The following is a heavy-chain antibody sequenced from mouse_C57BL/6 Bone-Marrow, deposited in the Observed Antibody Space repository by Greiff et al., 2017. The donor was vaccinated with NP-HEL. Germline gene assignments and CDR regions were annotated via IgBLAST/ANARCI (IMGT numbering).Heavy chain of an antibody. CDR3: ARPLYYYGSSYWYFDV. Sequence: VQVVESGPELVKPGASVKISCKASGYAFSSSWMNWVKQRPGKGLEWIGRIYPGDGDTNYNGKFKGKATLTADKSSSTAYMQLSSLTSEDSAVYFCARPLYYYGSSYWYFDVWGTGTTVTVSS. D-gene: IGHD1-1*01. CDR1: GYAFSSSW. J-gene: IGHJ1*03. V-gene: IGHV1-82*01. CDR2: IYPGDGDT.